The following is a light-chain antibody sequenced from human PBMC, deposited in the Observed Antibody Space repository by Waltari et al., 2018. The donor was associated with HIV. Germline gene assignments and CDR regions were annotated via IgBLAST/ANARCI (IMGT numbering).Light chain of an antibody. J-gene: IGKJ4*01. CDR2: TAS. Sequence: DIEMTQSPTSLSAFVGDIVTITCRPSQNVANWLSWFQQTPGKAPKSLIYTASSLQRGVPSRFSGSGSGTNFTLTINNLQPEDSGIYYCHQYNNFPLTFGGGTKVEIK. CDR3: HQYNNFPLT. CDR1: QNVANW. V-gene: IGKV1-16*01.